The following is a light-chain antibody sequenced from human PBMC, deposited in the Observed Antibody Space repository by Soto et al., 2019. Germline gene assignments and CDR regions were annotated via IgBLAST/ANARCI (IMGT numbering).Light chain of an antibody. CDR2: GAS. Sequence: DIQMTQSPSSLSASIGDRVTITCQASHDIKKYLSWYQQKPGRAPKLLIYGASNLEAGVPSRFSGRGYVTEFTLAISSLQPEDMSTYYCQHYDNLPPFTFGPGTKV. CDR3: QHYDNLPPFT. CDR1: HDIKKY. J-gene: IGKJ3*01. V-gene: IGKV1-33*01.